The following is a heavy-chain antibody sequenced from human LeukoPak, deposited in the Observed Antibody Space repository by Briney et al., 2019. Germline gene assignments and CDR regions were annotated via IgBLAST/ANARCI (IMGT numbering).Heavy chain of an antibody. CDR3: AKSSNYGYGFFDY. CDR2: IYSGGST. Sequence: GGSLRLSCAASEFTFSDYYMSWIRQAPGKGLEWVSVIYSGGSTYYADSVKGRFTISRDNSKNSLYLQMNSLRAEDTGLYYCAKSSNYGYGFFDYWGQGTLVTVSS. V-gene: IGHV3-53*05. D-gene: IGHD5-18*01. CDR1: EFTFSDYY. J-gene: IGHJ4*02.